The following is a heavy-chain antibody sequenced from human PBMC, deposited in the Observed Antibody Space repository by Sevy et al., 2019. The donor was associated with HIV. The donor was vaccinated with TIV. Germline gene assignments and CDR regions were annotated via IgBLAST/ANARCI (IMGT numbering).Heavy chain of an antibody. CDR1: GFTFSSYW. Sequence: GGSLRLSCAASGFTFSSYWMSWVRQAPGKGLEWVANIKQDGSEKYYVDSVKGRFTISRDNAKNSLYLQMNSLRAEDTAVYYCAREPYYDYVWWSCPLGAFDIWGQGTMVTVSS. CDR2: IKQDGSEK. J-gene: IGHJ3*02. CDR3: AREPYYDYVWWSCPLGAFDI. V-gene: IGHV3-7*01. D-gene: IGHD3-16*01.